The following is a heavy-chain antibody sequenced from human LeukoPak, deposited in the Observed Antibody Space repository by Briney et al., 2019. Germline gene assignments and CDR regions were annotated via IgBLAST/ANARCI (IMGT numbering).Heavy chain of an antibody. CDR1: GFTVSSNY. D-gene: IGHD6-19*01. V-gene: IGHV3-53*01. CDR2: IYSGGST. J-gene: IGHJ4*02. CDR3: AKPRGAVAGTNYFDY. Sequence: PGGSLRLSCAASGFTVSSNYMSWVRQAPGKGLEWVSVIYSGGSTYYADSVKGRFTISRDNSQDTLYLQMDSLRAEDTAVYYCAKPRGAVAGTNYFDYWGQGTLVTVSS.